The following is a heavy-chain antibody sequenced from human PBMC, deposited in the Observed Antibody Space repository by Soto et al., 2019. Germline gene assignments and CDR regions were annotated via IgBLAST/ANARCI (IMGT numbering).Heavy chain of an antibody. V-gene: IGHV4-4*07. J-gene: IGHJ4*02. Sequence: SETLSLTCTVSGGSISTYFWSWIRQPAGGGLEWIGRIYTTGSTNYNPSLKSRVTMSLDTSRNQFSLKLSSVTAADTAVYYCARSTEWLIPFDYWGQGTLVTVSS. CDR1: GGSISTYF. CDR2: IYTTGST. D-gene: IGHD6-19*01. CDR3: ARSTEWLIPFDY.